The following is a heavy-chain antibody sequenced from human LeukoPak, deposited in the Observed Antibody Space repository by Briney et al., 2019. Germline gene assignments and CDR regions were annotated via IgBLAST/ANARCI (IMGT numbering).Heavy chain of an antibody. Sequence: ASVKVSCKASGYTFTSYAMHWVRQAPGQRLEWMGWINAGNGNTKYSQKFQGRVTITRDTSASTAYMELSSLRSEDTAVCYCARGPKIVVVPAVNWFDPWGQGTLVTVSS. D-gene: IGHD2-2*01. CDR3: ARGPKIVVVPAVNWFDP. CDR1: GYTFTSYA. J-gene: IGHJ5*02. V-gene: IGHV1-3*01. CDR2: INAGNGNT.